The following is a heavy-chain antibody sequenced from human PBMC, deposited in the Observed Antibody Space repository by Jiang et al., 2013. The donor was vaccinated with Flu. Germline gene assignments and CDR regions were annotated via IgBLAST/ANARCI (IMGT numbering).Heavy chain of an antibody. D-gene: IGHD1-20*01. V-gene: IGHV4-30-4*01. J-gene: IGHJ6*02. Sequence: YYWSWIRQPPGKGLEWIGYIYYSGSTYYNPSLKSRVTISVDTSKNQFSLKLSSVTAADTAVYYCARGRVKYNWNDYGMDVWGQGTTVTVSS. CDR3: ARGRVKYNWNDYGMDV. CDR2: IYYSGST. CDR1: YY.